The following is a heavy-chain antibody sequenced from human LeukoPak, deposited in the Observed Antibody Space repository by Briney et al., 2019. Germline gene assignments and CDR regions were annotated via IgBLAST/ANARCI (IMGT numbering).Heavy chain of an antibody. D-gene: IGHD5-12*01. J-gene: IGHJ3*02. V-gene: IGHV3-21*01. Sequence: PGGSLRLPCAASGFTFSSYSMNWVRQAPGKGLEWVSSISSSSSYIYYADSVKGRFTISRDNAKNSLYLQMNSLRAEDTAVYYCARDFATCAFDIWGQGTMVTVSS. CDR2: ISSSSSYI. CDR3: ARDFATCAFDI. CDR1: GFTFSSYS.